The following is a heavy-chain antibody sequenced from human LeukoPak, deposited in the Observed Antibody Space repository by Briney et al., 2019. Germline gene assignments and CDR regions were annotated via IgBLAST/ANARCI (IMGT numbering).Heavy chain of an antibody. CDR1: GGSISTSY. V-gene: IGHV4-59*08. D-gene: IGHD2-2*02. CDR2: INHSGSA. CDR3: ARALLYCSSTSCYTRGFDY. Sequence: SETLSLTCTVSGGSISTSYWSWIRQPPGKGLEWIGYINHSGSATYNPSLKSRVTISVDTSKNQFSLKLSSVTAADTAVYYCARALLYCSSTSCYTRGFDYWGQGTLVTVSS. J-gene: IGHJ4*02.